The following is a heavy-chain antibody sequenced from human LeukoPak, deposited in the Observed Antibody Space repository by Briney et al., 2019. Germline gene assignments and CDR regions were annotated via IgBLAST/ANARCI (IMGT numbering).Heavy chain of an antibody. D-gene: IGHD3-22*01. J-gene: IGHJ4*02. Sequence: SETLSLTCTVSGGSISSSSYYWGWIRQPPGKGLEWIGSFYYSGSTYYNPSLKSRLTISVDTSKNQFSLKLSSVTTADTAVYYCARQGSLGTSGYNYWGQGTLVTVSS. V-gene: IGHV4-39*01. CDR2: FYYSGST. CDR1: GGSISSSSYY. CDR3: ARQGSLGTSGYNY.